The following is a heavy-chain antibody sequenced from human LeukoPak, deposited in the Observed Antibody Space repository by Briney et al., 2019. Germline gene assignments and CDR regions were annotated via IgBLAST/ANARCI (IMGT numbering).Heavy chain of an antibody. J-gene: IGHJ3*02. CDR3: ARGHKPRDAFDI. Sequence: ASVKVSCKASGYTFTSYAMHWVRQTPGQRLEWMGWINAGNGNTKYSQKLQGRVTMTTDTSTSTAYMELRSLRSDDTAVYYCARGHKPRDAFDIWGQGTMVTVSS. CDR2: INAGNGNT. CDR1: GYTFTSYA. V-gene: IGHV1-3*01.